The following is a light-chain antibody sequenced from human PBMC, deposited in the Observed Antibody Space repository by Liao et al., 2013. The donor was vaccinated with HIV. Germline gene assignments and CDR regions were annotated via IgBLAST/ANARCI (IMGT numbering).Light chain of an antibody. V-gene: IGLV3-1*01. J-gene: IGLJ1*01. CDR1: KLGDKY. CDR2: QDN. Sequence: SYELTQPPSVSVSPGQTASITCSGDKLGDKYACWYQQKPGQSPVLVIYQDNKRPSGIPERFSGSNSGNTATLTISGTQAMDEADYYCQVWDSSSDRVFGTGTKVTVL. CDR3: QVWDSSSDRV.